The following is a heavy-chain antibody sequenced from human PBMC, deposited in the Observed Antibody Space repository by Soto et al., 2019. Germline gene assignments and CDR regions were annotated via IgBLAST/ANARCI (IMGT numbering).Heavy chain of an antibody. CDR3: ARDRRETRTTFDP. CDR1: GFTFSSYA. Sequence: GGSLRLSCAASGFTFSSYAMHWVRQAPGKGLEWVAVISYDGSNKYYADSVKGRFTISRDNSKNTLYLQMNSLRAEDTAVYYCARDRRETRTTFDPWGQGTLVTVSS. V-gene: IGHV3-30-3*01. J-gene: IGHJ5*02. D-gene: IGHD4-17*01. CDR2: ISYDGSNK.